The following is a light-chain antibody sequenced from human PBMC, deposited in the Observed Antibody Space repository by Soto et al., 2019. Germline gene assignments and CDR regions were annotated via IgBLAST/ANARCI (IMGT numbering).Light chain of an antibody. CDR1: QSVSRN. Sequence: EIVMTQSPATLSVSPGERATLSCRASQSVSRNLAWYQQKFGQAPRVLIYGASTRAPGIPARFSGIGSGTAFNLTISSLPSEDSAVYHCQQYNNWPPVFGQGTKVDIK. CDR3: QQYNNWPPV. V-gene: IGKV3-15*01. CDR2: GAS. J-gene: IGKJ1*01.